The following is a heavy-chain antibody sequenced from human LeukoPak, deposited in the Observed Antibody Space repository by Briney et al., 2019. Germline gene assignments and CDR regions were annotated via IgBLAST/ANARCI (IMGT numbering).Heavy chain of an antibody. D-gene: IGHD2-2*02. CDR1: GFTFSTYA. CDR3: ARDPDGSPPLYDY. V-gene: IGHV3-11*01. CDR2: ISSSGSTI. Sequence: PGESLRLSCAASGFTFSTYAMSWIRQAPGKGLEWVSYISSSGSTIYYADSVKGRFTISRDNAKNSLYLQMNSLRAEDTAVYYCARDPDGSPPLYDYWGQGTLVTVSS. J-gene: IGHJ4*02.